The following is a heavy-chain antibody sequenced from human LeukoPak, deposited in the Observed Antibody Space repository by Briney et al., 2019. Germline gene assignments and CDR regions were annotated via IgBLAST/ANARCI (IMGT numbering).Heavy chain of an antibody. D-gene: IGHD1-26*01. V-gene: IGHV3-15*01. J-gene: IGHJ4*02. Sequence: GGSLRLSCAASGFTFSNAWMSWVRQAPGKGLEWVGRIKSKTDGGTTDYAAPVKGRFTISRDDSKNTLYLRMNSLKTEDTAVYYCTTDGRGSHYFDYWGQGTLVTVSS. CDR2: IKSKTDGGTT. CDR3: TTDGRGSHYFDY. CDR1: GFTFSNAW.